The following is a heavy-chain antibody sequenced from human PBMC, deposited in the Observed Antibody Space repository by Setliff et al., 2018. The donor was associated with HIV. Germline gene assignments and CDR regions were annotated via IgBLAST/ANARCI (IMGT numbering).Heavy chain of an antibody. CDR1: GYTFTGYY. CDR2: INPNIGST. CDR3: ARQLSNSLDY. J-gene: IGHJ4*02. D-gene: IGHD7-27*01. V-gene: IGHV1-2*06. Sequence: GASVKVSCKASGYTFTGYYIHWVRQAPGQGLQWMGRINPNIGSTNYAQNFQGRATMTRDTSVNTAFMELSNLRSDDTAVYYCARQLSNSLDYWGQGTLVTVSS.